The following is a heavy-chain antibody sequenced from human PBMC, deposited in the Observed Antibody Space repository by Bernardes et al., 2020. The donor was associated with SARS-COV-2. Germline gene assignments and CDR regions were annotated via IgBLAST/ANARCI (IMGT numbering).Heavy chain of an antibody. CDR1: GGSLSGYY. D-gene: IGHD3-16*01. CDR3: ARAVWGIWHFDL. V-gene: IGHV4-34*01. J-gene: IGHJ2*01. CDR2: INYSGST. Sequence: SETLSLTRAVYGGSLSGYYWNWIRQPPGKGLEWIGEINYSGSTNYNPSLKSRVTISVDTSKNQFSLKLSSVTAADTAVYYCARAVWGIWHFDLWGRDTLVTVSS.